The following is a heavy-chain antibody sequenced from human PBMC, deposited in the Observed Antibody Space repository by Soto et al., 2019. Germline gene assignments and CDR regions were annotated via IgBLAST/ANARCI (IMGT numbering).Heavy chain of an antibody. Sequence: GGSLRLSCAASGFTFDDYAMHWVRQAPGKGLEWVSLISGDGGSTYYADSVKGRFTISRDNSKNSLYMQMNSLRTEDTALNYSAKGFVSSYDFNIGGKGTMVTAS. CDR3: AKGFVSSYDFNI. CDR1: GFTFDDYA. D-gene: IGHD1-26*01. J-gene: IGHJ3*02. V-gene: IGHV3-43*02. CDR2: ISGDGGST.